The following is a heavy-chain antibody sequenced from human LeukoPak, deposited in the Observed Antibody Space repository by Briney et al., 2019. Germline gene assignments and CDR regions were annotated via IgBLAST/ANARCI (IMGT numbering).Heavy chain of an antibody. CDR2: ISYDGSNK. D-gene: IGHD4-17*01. J-gene: IGHJ3*02. Sequence: GGSLRLSCAASGFTFSSYAMHWVRQAPGKGLEWVAVISYDGSNKYYADSVKGRFTISRDNSKNTLYLQMNSLRAEDTAVYYCANQRSTTVTRDAFDIWGQGTMVTVSS. V-gene: IGHV3-30-3*01. CDR3: ANQRSTTVTRDAFDI. CDR1: GFTFSSYA.